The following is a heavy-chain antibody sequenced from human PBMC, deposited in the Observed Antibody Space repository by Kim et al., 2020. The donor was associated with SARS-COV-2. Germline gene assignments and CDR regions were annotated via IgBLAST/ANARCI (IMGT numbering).Heavy chain of an antibody. CDR1: GGSISSYY. V-gene: IGHV4-59*01. D-gene: IGHD6-19*01. J-gene: IGHJ5*02. CDR3: ARDLRGWLVT. Sequence: SETLSLTCTVSGGSISSYYWSWIRQPPGKGLEWIGYIYYSGSTNYNPSLKSRVTISVDTSKNQFSLKLSSVTAADTAVYYCARDLRGWLVTWSQGTLVTVSS. CDR2: IYYSGST.